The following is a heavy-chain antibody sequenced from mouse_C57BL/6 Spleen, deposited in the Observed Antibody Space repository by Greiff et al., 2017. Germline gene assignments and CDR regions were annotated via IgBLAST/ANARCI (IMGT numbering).Heavy chain of an antibody. Sequence: QVQLKQSGAELVKPGASVKLSCKASGYTFTSYWMHWVKQRPGQGLEWIGMIHPNSGSTNYNEKFKSKATLTVDKSSSTAYMQLSSLTSEDSAVYYCARWRGNYAYYFDYWGQGTTLTVSS. V-gene: IGHV1-64*01. CDR3: ARWRGNYAYYFDY. J-gene: IGHJ2*01. CDR1: GYTFTSYW. D-gene: IGHD2-1*01. CDR2: IHPNSGST.